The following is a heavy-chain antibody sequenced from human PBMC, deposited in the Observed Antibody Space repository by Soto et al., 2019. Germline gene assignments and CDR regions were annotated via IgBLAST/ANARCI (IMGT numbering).Heavy chain of an antibody. CDR3: ARDDSYYDSSGYYRYYFDY. J-gene: IGHJ4*02. Sequence: SSETLSLTCTVSGGSISSYYWSWIRQPPGKGLEWIGYIYYSGSTNYNPSLKSRVTISVDTSKNQFSLKLSSVTAADTAVYYCARDDSYYDSSGYYRYYFDYWGQGTLVTVS. V-gene: IGHV4-59*01. D-gene: IGHD3-22*01. CDR1: GGSISSYY. CDR2: IYYSGST.